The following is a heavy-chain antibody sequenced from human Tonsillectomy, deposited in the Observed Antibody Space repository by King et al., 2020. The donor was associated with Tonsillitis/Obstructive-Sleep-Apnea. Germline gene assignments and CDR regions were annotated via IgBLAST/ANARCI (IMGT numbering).Heavy chain of an antibody. J-gene: IGHJ6*03. CDR2: IWDDGSKK. CDR3: VGNHHFYLGA. V-gene: IGHV3-33*01. Sequence: VQLVESGGGVVQPGRSLRLSCAASGLIFSNYGMHWVRQAPGKGLEWVALIWDDGSKKYYADSVKGRFTISRDNTKNTLYLQMDSLRADDTAVYYCVGNHHFYLGAWGKGTTVTVSS. CDR1: GLIFSNYG. D-gene: IGHD1-14*01.